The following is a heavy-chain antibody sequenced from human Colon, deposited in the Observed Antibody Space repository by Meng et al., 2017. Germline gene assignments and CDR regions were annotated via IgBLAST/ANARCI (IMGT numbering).Heavy chain of an antibody. J-gene: IGHJ4*02. CDR3: ARSTPSLDY. CDR1: GYSFSDCY. Sequence: VKRVQSGTGVKRPGASVKVSCKASGYSFSDCYIHWVRQAPGQGLEWMGWIVPNSGDTNYAQKFQGRVTMTRDTSISTTYMELIRLTSDDTAVYYCARSTPSLDYWGQGTLVTVSS. V-gene: IGHV1-2*02. CDR2: IVPNSGDT. D-gene: IGHD2-15*01.